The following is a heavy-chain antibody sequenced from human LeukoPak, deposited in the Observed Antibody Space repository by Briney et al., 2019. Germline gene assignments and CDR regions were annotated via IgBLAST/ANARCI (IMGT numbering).Heavy chain of an antibody. CDR1: GGSISSYY. D-gene: IGHD3-3*01. V-gene: IGHV4-59*08. CDR2: IYYSGST. Sequence: SETLSLTCTASGGSISSYYWSWIRQPPGKGLEWIGYIYYSGSTNYNPSLTSRVTISLDTSKNQFSLKLSSVTAADTAVYYCARRRGDFWSDYYAFDYWGQGTLVTISS. J-gene: IGHJ4*02. CDR3: ARRRGDFWSDYYAFDY.